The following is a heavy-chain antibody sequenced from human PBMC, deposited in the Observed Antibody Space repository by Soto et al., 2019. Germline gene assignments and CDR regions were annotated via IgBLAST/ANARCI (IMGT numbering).Heavy chain of an antibody. J-gene: IGHJ2*01. D-gene: IGHD1-26*01. Sequence: QVKLVESGGGVVQPGRSLRLSCAASGFVFTTYGMHWVRQAPGKGLEWVGVIWHDGSGTYYADALKGRFTISRDNSKTPLFLQMDSLTVEDTAVYYCVRDPVALRNRVRVGYFNLWGRGTQVTVSS. CDR1: GFVFTTYG. CDR2: IWHDGSGT. CDR3: VRDPVALRNRVRVGYFNL. V-gene: IGHV3-33*01.